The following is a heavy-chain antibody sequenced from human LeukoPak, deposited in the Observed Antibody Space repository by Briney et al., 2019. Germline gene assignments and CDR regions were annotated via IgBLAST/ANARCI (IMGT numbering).Heavy chain of an antibody. D-gene: IGHD4-17*01. CDR1: GFPFSSYW. Sequence: PGGSLRLSCVASGFPFSSYWMTWVRQAPGEGLEWVANIKQDGSKKSYMDSVKGRFTNSRDKAKNSLYLQMNSLRAEDTAIYYCTRVGYVDEGIDYWGQGTLVTVSS. CDR2: IKQDGSKK. CDR3: TRVGYVDEGIDY. V-gene: IGHV3-7*04. J-gene: IGHJ4*02.